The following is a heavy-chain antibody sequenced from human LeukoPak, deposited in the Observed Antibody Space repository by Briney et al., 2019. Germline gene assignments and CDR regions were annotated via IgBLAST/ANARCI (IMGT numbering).Heavy chain of an antibody. CDR2: INHNGNVN. D-gene: IGHD3-16*01. V-gene: IGHV3-7*03. CDR3: TRGGGLDV. J-gene: IGHJ6*02. Sequence: GGSLRLSCAASGFTFSSYWMNWARQAPGKGLEWVASINHNGNVNYYVDSVKGRFTISRDNAKNSLYLQMSNLRAGDTAVYFCTRGGGLDVWGQGATVTVSS. CDR1: GFTFSSYW.